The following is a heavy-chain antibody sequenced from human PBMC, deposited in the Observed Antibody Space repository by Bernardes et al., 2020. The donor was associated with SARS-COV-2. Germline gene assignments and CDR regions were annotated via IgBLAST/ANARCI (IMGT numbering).Heavy chain of an antibody. J-gene: IGHJ4*02. CDR2: IYPGDSET. Sequence: GPPLKVSCGGSGYNFNTQWVAWVRQVAGKGLEYMGIIYPGDSETKYGPSFQGRVTISADKSINTVYLQWNRLEASDTAMYYCATSPILSGWPFDHWGQGTLITVSS. D-gene: IGHD6-19*01. CDR3: ATSPILSGWPFDH. V-gene: IGHV5-51*01. CDR1: GYNFNTQW.